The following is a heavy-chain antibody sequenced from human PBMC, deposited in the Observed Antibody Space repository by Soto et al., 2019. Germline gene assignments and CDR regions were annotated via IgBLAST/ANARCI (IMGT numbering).Heavy chain of an antibody. CDR1: GFTFTSYT. CDR3: ARGRYHFDF. Sequence: QLVESGGGLVQPGGSLRLSCAASGFTFTSYTMTWVRQAPGKGLEWVSCISSSSSTIYYADSVKGRFTISRDKAKNSLFLQMNSLRDEDTAVYYCARGRYHFDFWGQGTVVSVSS. J-gene: IGHJ4*02. V-gene: IGHV3-48*02. CDR2: ISSSSSTI. D-gene: IGHD1-1*01.